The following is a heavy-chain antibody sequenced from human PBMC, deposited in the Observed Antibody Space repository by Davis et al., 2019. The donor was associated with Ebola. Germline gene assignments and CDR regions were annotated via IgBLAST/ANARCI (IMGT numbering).Heavy chain of an antibody. CDR1: GFTFSSYA. CDR2: ISYDGNNK. J-gene: IGHJ5*02. Sequence: GGSLRLSCAASGFTFSSYAIHWVRQAPGKGLEWVAVISYDGNNKKYADSVKGRFTISRDNSKNTLYLQMNSLRAEDTAVYYCARGKRYHESIGYHTWGQGTLVTVSS. V-gene: IGHV3-30-3*01. D-gene: IGHD3-22*01. CDR3: ARGKRYHESIGYHT.